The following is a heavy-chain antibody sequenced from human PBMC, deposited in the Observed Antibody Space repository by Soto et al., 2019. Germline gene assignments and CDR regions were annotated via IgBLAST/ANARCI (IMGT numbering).Heavy chain of an antibody. Sequence: EVQLVESGGGLVKPGGSLRLSCAVSGFTFISHTLNWVRQAPGKGLEWVSSISGSGSPYYADSVKGRVTISRDNAQNALYLQMSSLRAEDTAVYYCSREVQPVFRREYDYWGQGTLVTVSS. CDR2: ISGSGSP. J-gene: IGHJ4*02. V-gene: IGHV3-21*04. CDR3: SREVQPVFRREYDY. CDR1: GFTFISHT.